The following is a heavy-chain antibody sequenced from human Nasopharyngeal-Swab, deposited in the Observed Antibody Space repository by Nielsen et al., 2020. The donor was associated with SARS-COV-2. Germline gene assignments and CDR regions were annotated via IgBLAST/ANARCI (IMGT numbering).Heavy chain of an antibody. Sequence: GESLKISCAASGFTFSSYAMHWVRQAPGKGLEWVAVISYDGSNKYYADSVKGRFTISRDNSKNTLYLQMNSLRAEDTAVYYCARDTGWSGSYYGYFDLWGRGTLVTVSS. CDR3: ARDTGWSGSYYGYFDL. J-gene: IGHJ2*01. V-gene: IGHV3-30-3*01. CDR2: ISYDGSNK. CDR1: GFTFSSYA. D-gene: IGHD1-26*01.